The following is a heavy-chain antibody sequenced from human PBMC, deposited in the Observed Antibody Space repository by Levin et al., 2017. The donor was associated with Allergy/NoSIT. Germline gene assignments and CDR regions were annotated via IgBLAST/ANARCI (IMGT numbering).Heavy chain of an antibody. CDR2: IYYSGST. CDR1: GGSISSSSYY. Sequence: SQTLSLTCTVSGGSISSSSYYWGWIRQPSGKGLEWIGSIYYSGSTYYNPSLKSRVTISVDTSKNQFSLKLSSVTAADTAVYYCARGMCSGGSCRSGDYWGQGTLVTVSS. D-gene: IGHD2-15*01. V-gene: IGHV4-39*01. CDR3: ARGMCSGGSCRSGDY. J-gene: IGHJ4*02.